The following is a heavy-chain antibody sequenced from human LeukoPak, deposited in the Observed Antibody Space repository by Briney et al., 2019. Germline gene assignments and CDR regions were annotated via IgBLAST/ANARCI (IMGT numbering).Heavy chain of an antibody. Sequence: SATLSLTCTVSGSSISSGYHWGWIRQPPGKGLEWIGSIYHSGSTYYNPSLKSRVTISVDTSKNQFSLKLRSVTAADTAVYYCAGSYAYYYYYYMDVWGKGTTVTISS. CDR2: IYHSGST. V-gene: IGHV4-38-2*02. D-gene: IGHD3-16*01. CDR1: GSSISSGYH. J-gene: IGHJ6*03. CDR3: AGSYAYYYYYYMDV.